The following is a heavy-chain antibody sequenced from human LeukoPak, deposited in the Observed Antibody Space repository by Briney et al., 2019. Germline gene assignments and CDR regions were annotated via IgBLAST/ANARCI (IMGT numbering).Heavy chain of an antibody. V-gene: IGHV1-3*01. D-gene: IGHD3-10*01. J-gene: IGHJ5*02. CDR1: GYTFTSYD. CDR3: VRGPITMVRGVVPGWFDP. Sequence: ASVKVSCKASGYTFTSYDINWVRQAPGQRLEWMGWINAGNGNTKYSQKFQGRVTITRDTSASTAYMELSSLRSEDTAVYYCVRGPITMVRGVVPGWFDPWGQGTLVTVSS. CDR2: INAGNGNT.